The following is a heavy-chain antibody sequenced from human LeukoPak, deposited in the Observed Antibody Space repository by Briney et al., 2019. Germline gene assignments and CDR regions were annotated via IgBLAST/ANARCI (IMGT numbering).Heavy chain of an antibody. CDR2: ISAYNGNT. J-gene: IGHJ4*02. CDR3: AREPDDLGYCSGGSCYSDY. Sequence: ASVKVSCKASGYTFTSYGISWVRQAPRQGLEWMGWISAYNGNTNYAQKLQGRVTMTTDTSTSTAYMELRSLRSDDTAVYYCAREPDDLGYCSGGSCYSDYWGQGTLVTVSS. V-gene: IGHV1-18*01. D-gene: IGHD2-15*01. CDR1: GYTFTSYG.